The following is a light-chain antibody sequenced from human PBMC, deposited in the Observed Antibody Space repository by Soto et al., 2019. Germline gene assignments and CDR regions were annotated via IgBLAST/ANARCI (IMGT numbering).Light chain of an antibody. CDR1: QSVSSTF. J-gene: IGKJ4*01. V-gene: IGKV3-20*01. CDR3: QQSGSSPLT. CDR2: GAS. Sequence: EIVLTQSPGTLSLSPGERATLSCRASQSVSSTFLAWYQHKPGQAPRLLIYGASTRATGISDRFSGSGSGTDLTLTISRLEPEDFAVYYCQQSGSSPLTFGGGTKVEI.